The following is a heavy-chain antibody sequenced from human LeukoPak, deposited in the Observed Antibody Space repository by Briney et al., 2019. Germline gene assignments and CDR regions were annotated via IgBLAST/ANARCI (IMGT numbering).Heavy chain of an antibody. CDR2: IRSDGGEE. CDR1: GFTFSNYG. D-gene: IGHD5-18*01. CDR3: AKSPRIQLWLGDAFDI. Sequence: GGSLRLSCAASGFTFSNYGMHWVRQAPGKGLEWVSFIRSDGGEEYYADSVKGRFTISRDNSKNTLYLQMNSLRAEDTAVYYCAKSPRIQLWLGDAFDIWGQGTMVTVSS. V-gene: IGHV3-30*02. J-gene: IGHJ3*02.